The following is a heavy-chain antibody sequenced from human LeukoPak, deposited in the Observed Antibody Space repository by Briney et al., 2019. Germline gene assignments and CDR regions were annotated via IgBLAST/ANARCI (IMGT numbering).Heavy chain of an antibody. Sequence: ASVKVSCKASGYTFTSYGISWVRQAPGQGLEWMGWISAYNGNTNYAQKLQGRVTMTTDTSTSTAYMELRSLGSDDTAVYYCARGRYYYDSSGYADAFDIWGQGTMVTVSS. V-gene: IGHV1-18*01. J-gene: IGHJ3*02. CDR1: GYTFTSYG. D-gene: IGHD3-22*01. CDR3: ARGRYYYDSSGYADAFDI. CDR2: ISAYNGNT.